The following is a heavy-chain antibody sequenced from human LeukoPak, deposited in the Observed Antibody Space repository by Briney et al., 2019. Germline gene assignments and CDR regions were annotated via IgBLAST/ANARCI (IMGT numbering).Heavy chain of an antibody. V-gene: IGHV3-21*01. D-gene: IGHD3-3*01. CDR1: GFTFSSYS. Sequence: GGSLRLSCAASGFTFSSYSMNWVRQAPGKGLEWVSSISSSSSYIYYADSVKGRFTISRDNAKNSLYLQMNSLRAEDTAVYYCARDSTPQTYYDFWSGYSGWFDPWGQGTLVTVSS. CDR3: ARDSTPQTYYDFWSGYSGWFDP. J-gene: IGHJ5*02. CDR2: ISSSSSYI.